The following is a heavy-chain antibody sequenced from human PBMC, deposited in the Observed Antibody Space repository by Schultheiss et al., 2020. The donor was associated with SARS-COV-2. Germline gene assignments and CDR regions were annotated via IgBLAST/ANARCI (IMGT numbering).Heavy chain of an antibody. J-gene: IGHJ5*02. CDR3: AREGVSIGCSGGSCYSNWFDP. CDR2: IYYSGST. D-gene: IGHD2-15*01. Sequence: SETLSLTCAVYGGSFSGYYWSWIRQPPGKGLEWIGYIYYSGSTNYNPSLKSRVTISVDTSKNQFSLKLSSVTAADTAVYYCAREGVSIGCSGGSCYSNWFDPWGQGTLVTVSS. CDR1: GGSFSGYY. V-gene: IGHV4-59*01.